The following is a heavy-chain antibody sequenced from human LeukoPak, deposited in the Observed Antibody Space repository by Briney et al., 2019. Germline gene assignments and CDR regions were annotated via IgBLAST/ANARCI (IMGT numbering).Heavy chain of an antibody. J-gene: IGHJ4*02. CDR1: GGSFSGYY. V-gene: IGHV4-34*01. D-gene: IGHD2-2*01. Sequence: TPSETLSLTCAVYGGSFSGYYWSWIRQPPGKGLEWIGEINHSGSTNYNPSLKSRVTISVDTSKNQFSLKLRSVTAADTAVYYCARGGAVVPAANPALDYWGQGTLVTVSS. CDR2: INHSGST. CDR3: ARGGAVVPAANPALDY.